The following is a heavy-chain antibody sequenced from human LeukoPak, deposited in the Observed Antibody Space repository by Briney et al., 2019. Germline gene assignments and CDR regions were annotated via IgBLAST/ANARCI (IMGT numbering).Heavy chain of an antibody. CDR3: AELGITMTGGV. Sequence: SETLSLTCTVSGGSISSYYWSWIRQPAGKGLEWIGRIYISGNTNYNPSLKSRVTISVDTSKNQFSLKLSSVTAADTAVYYCAELGITMTGGVWGKGTTVTISS. J-gene: IGHJ6*04. D-gene: IGHD3-10*02. V-gene: IGHV4-4*07. CDR1: GGSISSYY. CDR2: IYISGNT.